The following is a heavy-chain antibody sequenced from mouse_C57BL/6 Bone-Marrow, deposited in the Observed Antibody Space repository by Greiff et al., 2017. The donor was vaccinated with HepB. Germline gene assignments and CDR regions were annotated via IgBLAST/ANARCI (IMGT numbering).Heavy chain of an antibody. CDR1: GYTFTDYY. J-gene: IGHJ1*03. V-gene: IGHV1-26*01. CDR3: ARREDWYFDV. Sequence: VQLKESGPELVKPGASVKISCKASGYTFTDYYMNWVKQSHGKSLEWIGDINPNNGGTSYNQKFKGKATLTVDKSSSTAYMELRSLTSEDSAVYYCARREDWYFDVWGTGTTVTVSS. CDR2: INPNNGGT.